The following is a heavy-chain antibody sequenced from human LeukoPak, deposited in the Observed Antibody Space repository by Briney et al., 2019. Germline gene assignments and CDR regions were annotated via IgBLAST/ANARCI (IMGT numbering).Heavy chain of an antibody. D-gene: IGHD1-14*01. Sequence: SETLSLTCTVSGGSISSYYWSWIRQPPGKGLEWIGYIYYSGSTNYNPSLKSRVTISVDRSKNQFSLKLSSVTAADTAVYYCARTENPGWYFDLWGRGTLVTVSS. J-gene: IGHJ2*01. CDR2: IYYSGST. V-gene: IGHV4-59*12. CDR1: GGSISSYY. CDR3: ARTENPGWYFDL.